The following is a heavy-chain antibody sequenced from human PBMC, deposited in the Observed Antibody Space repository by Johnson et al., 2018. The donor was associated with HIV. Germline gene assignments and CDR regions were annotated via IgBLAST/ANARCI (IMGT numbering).Heavy chain of an antibody. CDR3: ANLGRYFDWFPTTNDAFDI. D-gene: IGHD3-9*01. CDR2: IWYDGSNK. Sequence: VLLLESGGGVVQPGRSLRLSCAASGFTFNSYGMHWVRQAPGKGLEWVAVIWYDGSNKYYADSVKGRFTISRDNSKNTLYLHMTSLRAEDTAVYYCANLGRYFDWFPTTNDAFDIRGQGTMVTVSS. J-gene: IGHJ3*02. CDR1: GFTFNSYG. V-gene: IGHV3-33*06.